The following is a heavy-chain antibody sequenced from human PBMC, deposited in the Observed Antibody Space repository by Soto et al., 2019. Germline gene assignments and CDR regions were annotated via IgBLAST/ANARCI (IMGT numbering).Heavy chain of an antibody. D-gene: IGHD6-13*01. Sequence: GGSLRLSCAASGFNFSSYGMHWVRQAPGKGLEWVAVISYDGSNKYYADSVKGRFTISRDNSKNTLYLQMNSLRAEDTAVYYCAKGGYSSSPNWFDPWGQGTLVTVSS. J-gene: IGHJ5*02. V-gene: IGHV3-30*18. CDR1: GFNFSSYG. CDR3: AKGGYSSSPNWFDP. CDR2: ISYDGSNK.